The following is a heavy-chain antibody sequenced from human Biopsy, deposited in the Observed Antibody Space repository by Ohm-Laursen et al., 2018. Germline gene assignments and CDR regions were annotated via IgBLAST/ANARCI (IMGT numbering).Heavy chain of an antibody. V-gene: IGHV4-39*01. Sequence: SETLSLTRIVSGGSVSSNVAYWAWIRQPPGKGLESIGSIFYSGITYYNPSLQSRVTMSVDTSKNQFSLNLTSVTAADTAVYYCARHPTGFWFDPWGQGTLVIVSS. CDR2: IFYSGIT. CDR3: ARHPTGFWFDP. J-gene: IGHJ5*02. CDR1: GGSVSSNVAY.